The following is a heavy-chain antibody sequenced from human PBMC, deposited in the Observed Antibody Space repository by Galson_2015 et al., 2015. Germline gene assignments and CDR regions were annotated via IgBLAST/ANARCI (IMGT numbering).Heavy chain of an antibody. Sequence: FSSYGMHWVRQAPGKGLEWVAVIWYDGSNKYYADSVKGRFTISRDNSKNTLYLQMNSLRAEDTAVYYCAREARDPSPLDYWGQGTLVTVSS. CDR1: FSSYG. V-gene: IGHV3-33*01. CDR3: AREARDPSPLDY. D-gene: IGHD2-21*02. J-gene: IGHJ4*02. CDR2: IWYDGSNK.